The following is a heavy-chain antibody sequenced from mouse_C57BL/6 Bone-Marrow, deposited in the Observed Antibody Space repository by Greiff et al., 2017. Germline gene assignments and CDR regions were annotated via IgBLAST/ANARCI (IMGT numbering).Heavy chain of an antibody. V-gene: IGHV1-64*01. CDR1: GYTFTSYW. J-gene: IGHJ1*03. D-gene: IGHD1-1*01. CDR3: ARDEGTTVPYWYFDV. Sequence: QVQLQQPGAELVKPGASVKLSCKASGYTFTSYWMHWVKQRPGQGLEWIGMIHPNSGSTNYNATFKSKATLTRDKSSSTAYLQLISLTSEDSAVYYCARDEGTTVPYWYFDVWGTGTTVTVSS. CDR2: IHPNSGST.